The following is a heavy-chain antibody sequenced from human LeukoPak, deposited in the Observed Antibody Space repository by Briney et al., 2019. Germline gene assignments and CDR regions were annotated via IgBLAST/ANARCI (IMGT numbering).Heavy chain of an antibody. V-gene: IGHV4-59*08. CDR3: AGADFQFAGYSSSWYDAFDI. J-gene: IGHJ3*02. D-gene: IGHD6-13*01. CDR1: GGSIRSGYY. CDR2: IYYSGST. Sequence: PSGTLSLTCTVSGGSIRSGYYWGWIRQPPGKGLEWIGYIYYSGSTNYNPSLKSRVTILVDTSKNQFSLKLSSVTAADTAVYYCAGADFQFAGYSSSWYDAFDIWGQGTMVTVSS.